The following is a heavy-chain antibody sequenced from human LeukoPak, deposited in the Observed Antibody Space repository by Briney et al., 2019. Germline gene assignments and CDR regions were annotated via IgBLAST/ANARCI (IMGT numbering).Heavy chain of an antibody. Sequence: GGSLRLSCAASGFTFSSYAMDWVRQAPGKGLEWVALISYDGSNKYYADSVKGRFTISRDNSKNTLYLQMNSLRAEDTAVYYCAKDPAGGYSSSLDHYFDDGGQETLVTVSS. CDR2: ISYDGSNK. J-gene: IGHJ4*02. CDR3: AKDPAGGYSSSLDHYFDD. V-gene: IGHV3-30*04. CDR1: GFTFSSYA. D-gene: IGHD6-13*01.